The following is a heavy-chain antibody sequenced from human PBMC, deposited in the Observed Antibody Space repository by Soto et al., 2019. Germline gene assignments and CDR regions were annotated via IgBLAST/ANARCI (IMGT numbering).Heavy chain of an antibody. CDR3: ARVSGLSGSGSYYSANRFDY. D-gene: IGHD3-10*01. J-gene: IGHJ4*02. CDR1: GYTFTSYY. V-gene: IGHV1-46*01. Sequence: ISCQESGYTFTSYYMHWVRQAPGQGLEWMGIINPSGGSTSYAQKFQGRVTMTRDTSTSTVYMELSSLRSEDTAVYYCARVSGLSGSGSYYSANRFDYWGQGTLVTVSS. CDR2: INPSGGST.